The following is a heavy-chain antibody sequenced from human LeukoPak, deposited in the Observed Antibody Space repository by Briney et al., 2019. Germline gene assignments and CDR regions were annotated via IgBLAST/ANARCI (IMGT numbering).Heavy chain of an antibody. J-gene: IGHJ3*02. Sequence: PSETLSLTCTGSGGSISSYYWSWIRQPAGKGLEWIGRIYTSGSSSYNPSLESRVTMSVDTSKNQFSLKLSSVTAANTAVYYCARQVLWSADAFEIWGQGTMVSVSS. CDR3: ARQVLWSADAFEI. CDR1: GGSISSYY. D-gene: IGHD3-10*01. CDR2: IYTSGSS. V-gene: IGHV4-4*07.